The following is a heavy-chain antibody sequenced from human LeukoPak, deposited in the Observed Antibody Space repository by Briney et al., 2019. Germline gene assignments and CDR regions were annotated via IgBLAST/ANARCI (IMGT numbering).Heavy chain of an antibody. V-gene: IGHV3-30-3*01. Sequence: GGSLRLSCAASGFTFSSYAMHWVRQAPGKGLEWVAVISYDGSNKYYADSVKGRFTISRDNSKNTLYLQMNSLRAEDTAVYYCAKDPSTIFGAFDIWGQGTMVTVSS. CDR1: GFTFSSYA. CDR2: ISYDGSNK. CDR3: AKDPSTIFGAFDI. J-gene: IGHJ3*02. D-gene: IGHD3-3*01.